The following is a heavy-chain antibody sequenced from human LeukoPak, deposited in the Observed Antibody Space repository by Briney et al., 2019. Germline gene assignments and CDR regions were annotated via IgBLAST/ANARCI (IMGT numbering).Heavy chain of an antibody. D-gene: IGHD5-18*01. CDR3: ARAPAMVSGY. Sequence: GGSLRLSCAASGFTFVDYAMHWVRQAPGKGLEWVSGISWNSGSIGYADSVKGRFTISRDNAKNSLYLQMNSLRAEDTAVYYCARAPAMVSGYWGQGTLVTVSS. V-gene: IGHV3-9*01. CDR2: ISWNSGSI. CDR1: GFTFVDYA. J-gene: IGHJ4*02.